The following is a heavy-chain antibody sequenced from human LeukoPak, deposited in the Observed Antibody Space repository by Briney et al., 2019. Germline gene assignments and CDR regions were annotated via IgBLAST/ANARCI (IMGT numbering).Heavy chain of an antibody. J-gene: IGHJ6*04. CDR3: ARDLRFGEKDYYYGMDV. D-gene: IGHD3-10*01. CDR1: GFTASSNY. Sequence: PGGSLRLSCAASGFTASSNYMSWVRQAPGKGLEWVSVIYSGGSTYYADSVKGRFTISRDNSKNTLYLQMNSLRAEDTAVYYCARDLRFGEKDYYYGMDVWGKGTTVTVSS. V-gene: IGHV3-53*01. CDR2: IYSGGST.